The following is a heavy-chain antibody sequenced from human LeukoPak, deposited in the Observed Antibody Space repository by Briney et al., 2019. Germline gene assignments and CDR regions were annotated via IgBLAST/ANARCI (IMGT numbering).Heavy chain of an antibody. J-gene: IGHJ4*02. D-gene: IGHD6-19*01. V-gene: IGHV1-2*02. CDR1: GYAFTGYY. Sequence: GASVKVSCKASGYAFTGYYMHWVRQAPGQGLEWMGWINPNSGGTNYAQKFQGRVTMTRDTSISTAYMELSRLRSDDTAVYYCATYSSGWYTFDYWGQGTLVAVSS. CDR3: ATYSSGWYTFDY. CDR2: INPNSGGT.